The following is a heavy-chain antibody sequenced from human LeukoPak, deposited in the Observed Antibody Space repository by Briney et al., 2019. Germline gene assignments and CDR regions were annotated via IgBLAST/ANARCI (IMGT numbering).Heavy chain of an antibody. CDR1: GYTFTSYA. V-gene: IGHV1-3*01. CDR3: ATLTGPYSGSYYGSFDY. CDR2: INAGNGNT. Sequence: ASVKVSCKASGYTFTSYAMHWVRQAPGQRLEWMGWINAGNGNTKYSQKFQGRVTITRDTSASTAYMELSSLRSEDTAVYYCATLTGPYSGSYYGSFDYWGQGTLVTVSS. J-gene: IGHJ4*02. D-gene: IGHD1-26*01.